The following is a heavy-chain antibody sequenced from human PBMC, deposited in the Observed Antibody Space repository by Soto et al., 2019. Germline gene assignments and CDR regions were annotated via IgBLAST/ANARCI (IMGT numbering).Heavy chain of an antibody. V-gene: IGHV1-18*01. D-gene: IGHD3-22*01. CDR1: GYTFTSYG. J-gene: IGHJ3*02. CDR3: ARARLALYDTSGYYYGPRPDAFDI. Sequence: GASVKVSCKASGYTFTSYGISWARQAPGQGLEWMGWISAYNGNTNYAQKLQGRVTMTTDTSTSTAYMELRSLRSDDTAVYYCARARLALYDTSGYYYGPRPDAFDIWGQGTMVTVSS. CDR2: ISAYNGNT.